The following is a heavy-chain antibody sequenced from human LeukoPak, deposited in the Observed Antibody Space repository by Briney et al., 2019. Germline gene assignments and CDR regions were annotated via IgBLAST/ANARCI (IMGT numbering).Heavy chain of an antibody. CDR1: VYTFTGYY. Sequence: ASVKVSCKASVYTFTGYYMHWVRQAPGQGLEWMGWINPNSGGTNYAQKFQGRVTMTRDTSISTAYMELRRLGYEDSVIYYCARVKYYYDSSGYWNGDFDIWGQGTMVTVSS. V-gene: IGHV1-2*02. CDR3: ARVKYYYDSSGYWNGDFDI. J-gene: IGHJ3*02. CDR2: INPNSGGT. D-gene: IGHD3-22*01.